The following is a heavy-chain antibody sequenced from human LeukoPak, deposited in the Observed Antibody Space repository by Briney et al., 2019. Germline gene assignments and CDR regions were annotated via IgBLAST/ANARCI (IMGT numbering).Heavy chain of an antibody. J-gene: IGHJ4*02. CDR3: ARHSGGSGWPR. CDR1: GTSISSHY. D-gene: IGHD6-19*01. V-gene: IGHV4-59*08. CDR2: IFYSGST. Sequence: SETLSLTCTVSGTSISSHYWNWIRQPPGKGLEWIGYIFYSGSTKYNPSLTSRVTISVDRSKNQFSLKLSSVTAADTAVYYCARHSGGSGWPRWGQGTLVTVSS.